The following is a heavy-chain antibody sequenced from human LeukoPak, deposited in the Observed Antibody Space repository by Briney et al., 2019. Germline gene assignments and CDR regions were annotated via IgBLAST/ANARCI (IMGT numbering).Heavy chain of an antibody. V-gene: IGHV1-2*02. D-gene: IGHD3-3*01. J-gene: IGHJ4*02. CDR1: GYTFTGYY. CDR3: VFFPTTLGYDFDY. CDR2: FNPNSGGT. Sequence: ASVKVSCKASGYTFTGYYMHWVRQAPGQGLEWMGWFNPNSGGTNYAQKFQGRVTMTRDTSISTAYMELSRLRSDDTAVYYCVFFPTTLGYDFDYWGQGTLVTVSS.